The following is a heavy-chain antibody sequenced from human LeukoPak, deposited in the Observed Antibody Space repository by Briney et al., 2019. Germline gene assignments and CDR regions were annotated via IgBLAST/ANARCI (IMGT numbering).Heavy chain of an antibody. Sequence: SVKVSCKASGGTFSSYAISWVRQAPGQGLEWMGRIIPIFGTANYAQKFQGRVTITTDESTSTAYMEPSSLRSEDTAVYCCAGGGEGYYFDYWGQGTLVTVSS. CDR2: IIPIFGTA. J-gene: IGHJ4*02. CDR3: AGGGEGYYFDY. CDR1: GGTFSSYA. D-gene: IGHD3-16*01. V-gene: IGHV1-69*05.